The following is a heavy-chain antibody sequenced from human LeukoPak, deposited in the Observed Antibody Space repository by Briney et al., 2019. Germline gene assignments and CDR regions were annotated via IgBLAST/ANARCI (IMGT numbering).Heavy chain of an antibody. CDR1: DGSISSYY. CDR2: IHYSGSS. V-gene: IGHV4-59*08. Sequence: SETVSLTCTVSDGSISSYYWSWIRQPPGKGLEWIGYIHYSGSSAYIPSLKSRVTMSVDTSKNQFSLRLTSVTAADTALYYCARWYCSGDTCFHMGVWGKVATVTVSS. CDR3: ARWYCSGDTCFHMGV. D-gene: IGHD2-15*01. J-gene: IGHJ6*03.